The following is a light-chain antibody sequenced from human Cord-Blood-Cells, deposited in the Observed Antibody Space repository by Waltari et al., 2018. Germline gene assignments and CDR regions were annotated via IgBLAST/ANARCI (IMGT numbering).Light chain of an antibody. CDR2: DNN. V-gene: IGLV1-51*01. J-gene: IGLJ2*01. Sequence: QSVLTQPPSVSAAPGQKVTISCSGCRPNIGNNYVTWYQQLPGTAPKLLIYDNNKRPSGIPDRFSGSKSGTSATLGITGLQTGDEADYYCGTWDSSLSAVVFGGGTKLTVL. CDR3: GTWDSSLSAVV. CDR1: RPNIGNNY.